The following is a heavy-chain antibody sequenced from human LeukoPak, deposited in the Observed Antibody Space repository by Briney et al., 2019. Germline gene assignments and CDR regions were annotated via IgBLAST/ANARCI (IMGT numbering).Heavy chain of an antibody. J-gene: IGHJ5*02. CDR3: ARDSYCRGINCYAFDP. Sequence: ASVKVSFKASGYTFTGYYMHWVRQAPGPGLELMGWINPNSGGTNYAQKFQGRVTMTRDTSITTAYMELSRLRSDDTAVYFCARDSYCRGINCYAFDPWGQGTLVTVSS. CDR2: INPNSGGT. CDR1: GYTFTGYY. D-gene: IGHD2-2*01. V-gene: IGHV1-2*02.